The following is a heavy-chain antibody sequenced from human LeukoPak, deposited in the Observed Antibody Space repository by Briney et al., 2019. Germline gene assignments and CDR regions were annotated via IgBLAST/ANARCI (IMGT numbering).Heavy chain of an antibody. Sequence: PGGSLRLSCAASGFTVSSNYMSWVRQAPGKGLEWVSLIYSGGVTYYADSVKGRFIISRDNSKNTLFLQMNSLRAEDTAVYYCARDYGDYVIGFDYWGQGTLVTVSS. J-gene: IGHJ4*02. D-gene: IGHD4-17*01. CDR3: ARDYGDYVIGFDY. CDR1: GFTVSSNY. V-gene: IGHV3-53*01. CDR2: IYSGGVT.